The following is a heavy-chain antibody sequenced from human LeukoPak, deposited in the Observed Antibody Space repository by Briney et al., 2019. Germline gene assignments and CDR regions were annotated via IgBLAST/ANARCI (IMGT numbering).Heavy chain of an antibody. CDR3: AREVGGYWGMDV. CDR2: IYYSGST. D-gene: IGHD2-21*01. V-gene: IGHV4-30-4*01. Sequence: SETLSLTCTVSGGSISSGDYYWSWIRQPPGKGLEWIGYIYYSGSTYYNPSLKSRVTISVDTSKNQFSLKLSSVTAADTAVYYCAREVGGYWGMDVWGQGITVTVSS. J-gene: IGHJ6*02. CDR1: GGSISSGDYY.